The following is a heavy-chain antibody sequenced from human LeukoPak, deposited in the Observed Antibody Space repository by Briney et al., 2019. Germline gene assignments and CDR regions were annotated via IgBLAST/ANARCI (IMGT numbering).Heavy chain of an antibody. Sequence: GGSLRLSCAASGFTISSNNMSWVRQAPGKGLEWVSVIYSGGSTYYADSVKGRFTISRDNSKNTLYLQMNSLSVEDTAVYYCAREYSGYDPGYYYIDVWGKGTTVTVSS. CDR2: IYSGGST. CDR1: GFTISSNN. J-gene: IGHJ6*03. D-gene: IGHD5-12*01. CDR3: AREYSGYDPGYYYIDV. V-gene: IGHV3-66*02.